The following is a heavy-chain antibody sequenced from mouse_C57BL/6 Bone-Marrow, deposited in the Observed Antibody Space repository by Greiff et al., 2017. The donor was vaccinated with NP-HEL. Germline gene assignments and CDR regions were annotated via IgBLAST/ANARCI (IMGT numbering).Heavy chain of an antibody. Sequence: QVHLKQPGAELVRPGASVKLSCKASGYTFTSYWMDWVKQRPGQGLEWIGRIYPSDGGTHYNEKFKDKATLTVDKSSSTAYMQLSSLTSEDSAVYYCVRKWANWGVAWFAYWGQGTLVTVSA. V-gene: IGHV1-61*01. CDR3: VRKWANWGVAWFAY. D-gene: IGHD4-1*01. CDR1: GYTFTSYW. J-gene: IGHJ3*01. CDR2: IYPSDGGT.